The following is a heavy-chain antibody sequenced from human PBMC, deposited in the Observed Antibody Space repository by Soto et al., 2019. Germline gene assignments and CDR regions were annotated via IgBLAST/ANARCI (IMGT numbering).Heavy chain of an antibody. V-gene: IGHV3-7*03. CDR1: GFTFSRCW. J-gene: IGHJ4*02. CDR3: ARVRYGGYSYYFDY. Sequence: GGSLRLSCAVSGFTFSRCWMGWVRQAPGRGLEWVANIQQDGSEKYYVDSVKGRFTMSKDNVKNSLYLQMNSLGAEDTAVYYCARVRYGGYSYYFDYWGQGALVTVS. D-gene: IGHD4-17*01. CDR2: IQQDGSEK.